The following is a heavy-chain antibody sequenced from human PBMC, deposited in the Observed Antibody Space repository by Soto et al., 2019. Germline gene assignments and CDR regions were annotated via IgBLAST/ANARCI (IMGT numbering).Heavy chain of an antibody. CDR1: GFTFSTYS. V-gene: IGHV3-48*01. CDR3: ARERGSGWTFDY. CDR2: ISSSSTI. J-gene: IGHJ4*02. Sequence: EVQLVESGGDLVQPGGSLGLSCAASGFTFSTYSMNWVRQAPGKGLEWVSSISSSSTIYYADSVKGRFTISRDNVQNSLYLQMHSRRAEDTAVYYCARERGSGWTFDYWGQGTLVTVSS. D-gene: IGHD6-19*01.